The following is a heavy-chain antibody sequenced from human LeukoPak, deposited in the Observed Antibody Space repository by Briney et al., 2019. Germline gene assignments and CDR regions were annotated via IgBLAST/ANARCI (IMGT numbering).Heavy chain of an antibody. V-gene: IGHV3-48*03. CDR3: ARDPGGADL. CDR2: IGSSGSTI. D-gene: IGHD3-16*01. Sequence: GGSLRLSCAASGFTFSNYEMNWVRQAPGKGLEWVSYIGSSGSTIYYTDSVKGRFTISRDNAKNSLYLQMNSLRADDTAVYYCARDPGGADLWGRGTLVTVSS. J-gene: IGHJ2*01. CDR1: GFTFSNYE.